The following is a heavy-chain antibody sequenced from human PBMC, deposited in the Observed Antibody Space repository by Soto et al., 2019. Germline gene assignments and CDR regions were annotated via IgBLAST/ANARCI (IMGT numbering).Heavy chain of an antibody. CDR3: ARERFAYGDEPSHFDY. Sequence: GASVKVSSKASGYTFTSYAMHWVRQAPGQRLEWMGWINAGNGNTKYSQKSQGRVTITRDTSASTAYMELSSLRSEDTAVYYCARERFAYGDEPSHFDYWGQGTLVTVSS. V-gene: IGHV1-3*01. CDR2: INAGNGNT. J-gene: IGHJ4*02. CDR1: GYTFTSYA. D-gene: IGHD4-17*01.